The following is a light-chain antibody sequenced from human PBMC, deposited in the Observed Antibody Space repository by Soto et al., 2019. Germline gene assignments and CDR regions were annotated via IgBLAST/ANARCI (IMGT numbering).Light chain of an antibody. V-gene: IGKV3-20*01. Sequence: EIVLTQSPGTLSLSPGERATLSCRASQSISSSSLAWYQQKPGQAPRLLIYGASSRATGIPDRFSCSGSGTDFTLTISRLEPEDFAVYYCQQYGSSPQTFGQGTKLEIK. CDR3: QQYGSSPQT. J-gene: IGKJ2*01. CDR1: QSISSSS. CDR2: GAS.